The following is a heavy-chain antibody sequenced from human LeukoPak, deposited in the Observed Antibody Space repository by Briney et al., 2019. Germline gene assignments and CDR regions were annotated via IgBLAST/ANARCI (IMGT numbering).Heavy chain of an antibody. CDR1: GGTFSSYA. J-gene: IGHJ4*02. CDR3: ARERYYYDSSGYSNY. Sequence: SVKVSCKASGGTFSSYAISWVRQAPGQGLEWMGRIIPILGIANYAQKFQGRVTITADKSTSTAYMELSSLRSEDTAVYYCARERYYYDSSGYSNYWGQGTLVTVSS. V-gene: IGHV1-69*04. D-gene: IGHD3-22*01. CDR2: IIPILGIA.